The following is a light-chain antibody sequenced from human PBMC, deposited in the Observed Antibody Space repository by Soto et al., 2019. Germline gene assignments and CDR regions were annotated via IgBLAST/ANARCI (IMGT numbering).Light chain of an antibody. CDR2: GAS. CDR3: QQRSNWPIT. CDR1: QSVSGGY. Sequence: EIVLPPSPGPLSLAPGERGTLSCSPSQSVSGGYLAWYQQKPGQAPRLLIYGASYRATGIPDRFSGSGSGTDFTLTISSLEPEDFAVYYCQQRSNWPITFGQGTRLEIK. J-gene: IGKJ5*01. V-gene: IGKV3D-20*02.